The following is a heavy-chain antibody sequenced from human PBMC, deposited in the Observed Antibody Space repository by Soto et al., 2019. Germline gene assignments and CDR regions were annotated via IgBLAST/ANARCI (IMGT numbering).Heavy chain of an antibody. Sequence: ASVKVSCKASGYTFTGYYMHWVRQAPGQGLEWMGWINPNSGGTNYAQKFQGWVTMTRDTSISTAYMELSRLRSDDTAVYYCARVGGLGYCSSTSCYAGGFYYYYYGMDVWGQGTTVTVSS. J-gene: IGHJ6*02. V-gene: IGHV1-2*04. D-gene: IGHD2-2*01. CDR1: GYTFTGYY. CDR2: INPNSGGT. CDR3: ARVGGLGYCSSTSCYAGGFYYYYYGMDV.